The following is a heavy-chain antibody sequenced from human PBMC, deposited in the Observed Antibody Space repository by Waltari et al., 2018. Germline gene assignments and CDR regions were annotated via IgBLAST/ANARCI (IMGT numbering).Heavy chain of an antibody. V-gene: IGHV3-7*01. CDR3: ARDGHGQPYYYYYMDV. CDR1: GFTFSSYW. CDR2: IKQYGSEK. J-gene: IGHJ6*03. Sequence: EVQLVESGGGLVQPGGSLRLSCAASGFTFSSYWMSWVRQAPGKGLEGVANIKQYGSEKYDVDSLKGRFTISRDNAKNSLYLQMNSLRAEDTAVYYCARDGHGQPYYYYYMDVWGKGTTVTVSS.